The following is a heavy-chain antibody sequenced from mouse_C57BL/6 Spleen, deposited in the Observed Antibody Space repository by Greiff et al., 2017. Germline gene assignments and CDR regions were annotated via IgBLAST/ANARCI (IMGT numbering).Heavy chain of an antibody. CDR1: GYTFTSYW. Sequence: QVQLKQPGAELVRPGSSVKLSCKASGYTFTSYWMHWVKQRPIQGLEWIGNIDPSDSETHYNQKFKDKATLTVDKSSSTAYMQLSSLTSEDSAVYYCARTDYYGSSHKYFDVWGTGTTVTVSS. J-gene: IGHJ1*03. CDR2: IDPSDSET. V-gene: IGHV1-52*01. CDR3: ARTDYYGSSHKYFDV. D-gene: IGHD1-1*01.